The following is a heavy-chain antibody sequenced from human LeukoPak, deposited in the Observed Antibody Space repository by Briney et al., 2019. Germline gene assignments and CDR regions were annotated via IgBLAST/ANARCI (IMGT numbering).Heavy chain of an antibody. Sequence: ASVKVSCKASGYSFTGYYMHWVRQAPGQGLEGMGWINPNSGDTKYAQKFQGRVTMTRDTSISTAYMELSRLRSDDTAVYYCAREAYDSGGFRTDYYYMDVWGKGTTVTISS. D-gene: IGHD3-10*01. CDR2: INPNSGDT. J-gene: IGHJ6*03. CDR1: GYSFTGYY. V-gene: IGHV1-2*02. CDR3: AREAYDSGGFRTDYYYMDV.